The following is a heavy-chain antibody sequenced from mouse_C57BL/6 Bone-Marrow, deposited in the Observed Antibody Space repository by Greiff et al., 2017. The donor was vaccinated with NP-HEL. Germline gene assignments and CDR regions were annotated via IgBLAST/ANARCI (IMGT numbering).Heavy chain of an antibody. CDR1: GYTFTDYY. Sequence: VQLQQSGAELVRPGASVKLSCKASGYTFTDYYINWVKQRPGQGLEWIARIYPGSGNTYYNEKFKGKATLTAEKSSSTAYMQLSSLTSEDSAVYFCARDHRFAYWGQGTLVTVSA. CDR2: IYPGSGNT. D-gene: IGHD6-1*01. CDR3: ARDHRFAY. V-gene: IGHV1-76*01. J-gene: IGHJ3*01.